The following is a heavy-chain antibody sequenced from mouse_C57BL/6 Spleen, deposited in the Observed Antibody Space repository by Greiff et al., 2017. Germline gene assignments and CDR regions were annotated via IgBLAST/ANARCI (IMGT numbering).Heavy chain of an antibody. D-gene: IGHD2-4*01. CDR1: GFNIKDDY. CDR2: IDPENGDT. Sequence: VQLQQSGAELVRPGASVKLSCTASGFNIKDDYMHWVKQRPEQGLEWIGWIDPENGDTEYASKFQGKATITADTSSNTAYLQLSSLTSEDTAVYYCTPYDSLDYWGQGTTLTVSS. V-gene: IGHV14-4*01. J-gene: IGHJ2*01. CDR3: TPYDSLDY.